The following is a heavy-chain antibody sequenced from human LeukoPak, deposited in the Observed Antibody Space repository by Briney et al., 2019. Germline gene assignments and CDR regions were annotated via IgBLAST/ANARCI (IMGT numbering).Heavy chain of an antibody. D-gene: IGHD5-24*01. V-gene: IGHV4-39*07. J-gene: IGHJ5*02. CDR2: IYYSGST. CDR3: ARDRRDGYNYEWFDP. CDR1: GGSISSSSYY. Sequence: SETLSLTCTVSGGSISSSSYYWGWIRQPPGKGLEWIGSIYYSGSTYYNPSLKSRVTISVDTSKNQFSLKLSSVTAADTAVYYCARDRRDGYNYEWFDPWGQGTLVTVSS.